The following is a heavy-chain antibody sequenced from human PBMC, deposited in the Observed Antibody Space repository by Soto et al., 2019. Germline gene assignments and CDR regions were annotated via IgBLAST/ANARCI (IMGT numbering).Heavy chain of an antibody. CDR3: TTDLYDFWSGYSSGVHFDY. Sequence: GKGLEWVGRIKSKTDGGTTDYAAPVKGRFTISRDDSKNTLYLQMNSLKTEDTAVYYCTTDLYDFWSGYSSGVHFDYWGQGTLVTVSS. V-gene: IGHV3-15*01. J-gene: IGHJ4*02. CDR2: IKSKTDGGTT. D-gene: IGHD3-3*01.